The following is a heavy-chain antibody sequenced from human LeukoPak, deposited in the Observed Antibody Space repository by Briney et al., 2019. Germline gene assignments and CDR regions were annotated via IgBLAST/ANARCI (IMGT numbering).Heavy chain of an antibody. J-gene: IGHJ6*02. Sequence: ASVKVSCKASGYTFTSYDINWVRQATEQGLEWMGWMNPNSGNTGYAQKFQGRVTMTRNTSISTAYMELSSLRSEDTAVYYCARKIFGVVRYYYYYGMDVWGQGTTVTVSS. D-gene: IGHD3-3*01. CDR1: GYTFTSYD. CDR2: MNPNSGNT. V-gene: IGHV1-8*01. CDR3: ARKIFGVVRYYYYYGMDV.